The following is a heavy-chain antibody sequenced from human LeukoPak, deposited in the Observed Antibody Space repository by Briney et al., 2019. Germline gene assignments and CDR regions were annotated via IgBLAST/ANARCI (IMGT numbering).Heavy chain of an antibody. V-gene: IGHV4-4*07. CDR1: GGSISSYY. D-gene: IGHD3-10*01. Sequence: SETLSLTCTVSGGSISSYYWSWIRQPAGKGLEWIGRIYTSGSTNYNPSLKSRVTISVDTSKNQFSLKLSSVTAADTAVYYCAREDLYYYGSGMVKWFDPWGQGTLVTVSS. J-gene: IGHJ5*02. CDR2: IYTSGST. CDR3: AREDLYYYGSGMVKWFDP.